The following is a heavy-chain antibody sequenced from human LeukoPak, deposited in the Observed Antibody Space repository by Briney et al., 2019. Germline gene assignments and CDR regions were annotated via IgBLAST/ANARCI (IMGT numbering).Heavy chain of an antibody. J-gene: IGHJ6*02. CDR3: TRLSGGNSDSYYYGLDV. V-gene: IGHV3-73*01. CDR1: GFXFSGSA. Sequence: GGSLRLSCVASGFXFSGSAIHWVRQASGKGLEWVARIKTKAESYATAYVASVKGRFTISRDDSKNTAYLQMDSLKTEDTAMYYCTRLSGGNSDSYYYGLDVWGQGTTVTVSS. CDR2: IKTKAESYAT. D-gene: IGHD4-23*01.